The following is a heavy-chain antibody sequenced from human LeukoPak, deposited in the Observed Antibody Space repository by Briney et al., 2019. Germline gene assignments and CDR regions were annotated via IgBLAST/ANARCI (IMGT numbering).Heavy chain of an antibody. J-gene: IGHJ4*02. CDR1: GGTFSSYA. CDR3: ARDKGSWYGGFDY. CDR2: ISAYNGNT. V-gene: IGHV1-18*01. D-gene: IGHD6-13*01. Sequence: ASVKVSCKASGGTFSSYAISWVRLAPGQGLEWMGWISAYNGNTNYAQKLQGRVAMTTDTSTSTAYMELRSLRSDDTAVYYCARDKGSWYGGFDYWGQGTLVTVSS.